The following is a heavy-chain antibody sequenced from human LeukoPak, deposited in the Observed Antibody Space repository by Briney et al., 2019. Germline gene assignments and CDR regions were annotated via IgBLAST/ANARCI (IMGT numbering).Heavy chain of an antibody. V-gene: IGHV4-59*01. CDR3: ARDPWSYCYMDV. CDR1: GGSISSYY. D-gene: IGHD2-8*01. Sequence: SETLSLTCTVSGGSISSYYWSWIRQPPGKGLEWIGYIYYSGSTNYNPSLKSRVTISVDTSKNQFSLKLSSVTAADTAVYYCARDPWSYCYMDVWGKGTTVTVSS. J-gene: IGHJ6*03. CDR2: IYYSGST.